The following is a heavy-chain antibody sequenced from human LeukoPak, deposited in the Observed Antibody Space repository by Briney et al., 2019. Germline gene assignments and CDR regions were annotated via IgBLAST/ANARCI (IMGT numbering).Heavy chain of an antibody. V-gene: IGHV3-30*18. CDR1: GFTFSSYG. D-gene: IGHD3-10*01. J-gene: IGHJ4*02. Sequence: GGSLRLSCAASGFTFSSYGMHWVRQAPGKGLEWVAVISYDESNKYYADSVKGRLTISRDNSKNTLYLQMNSLRAEDTAVYYCAKDLQLGGFDYWGQGTLVTVSS. CDR3: AKDLQLGGFDY. CDR2: ISYDESNK.